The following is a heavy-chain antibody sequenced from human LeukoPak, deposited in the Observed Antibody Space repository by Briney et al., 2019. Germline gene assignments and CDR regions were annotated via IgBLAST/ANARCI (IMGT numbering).Heavy chain of an antibody. J-gene: IGHJ4*02. CDR3: AKVGGPFSSSSRFDC. D-gene: IGHD6-6*01. V-gene: IGHV4-59*08. CDR2: IYYSGST. CDR1: GGSISSYY. Sequence: NASETLSLTCTVSGGSISSYYWSWIRQPPGKGLEWIGYIYYSGSTNYNPSLKSRVTISVDTSKNQFSLQLNSVTPEDTAVYYCAKVGGPFSSSSRFDCWGQGTLVTVSS.